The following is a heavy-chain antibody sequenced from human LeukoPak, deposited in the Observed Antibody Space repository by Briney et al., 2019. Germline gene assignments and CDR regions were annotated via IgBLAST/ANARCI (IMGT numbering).Heavy chain of an antibody. V-gene: IGHV1-46*01. CDR2: INPSGGST. D-gene: IGHD3-10*01. CDR1: GYTFTIYY. CDR3: ARGPRITLIRGGQWYYYMDV. Sequence: ASVKVSCKASGYTFTIYYIHWVRQAPGQGLEWMGLINPSGGSTNYAQKFQGRVTMTRDTSTSTVYMELSSLRSEDTTVYYCARGPRITLIRGGQWYYYMDVWGKGTTVTISS. J-gene: IGHJ6*03.